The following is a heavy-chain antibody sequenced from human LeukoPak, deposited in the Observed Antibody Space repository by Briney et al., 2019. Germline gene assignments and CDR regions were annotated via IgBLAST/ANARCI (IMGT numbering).Heavy chain of an antibody. D-gene: IGHD3-3*01. CDR1: GGTFSSYA. CDR3: ARVGAIFGVAEYYFDY. J-gene: IGHJ4*02. Sequence: GASVKVSCKASGGTFSSYAISWVRQAPGQGLEWMGIINPSGGSTSYAQKFQGRVTMTRDTSTSTVYMELSSLRSEDTAVYYCARVGAIFGVAEYYFDYWGQGTLVTVSS. CDR2: INPSGGST. V-gene: IGHV1-46*01.